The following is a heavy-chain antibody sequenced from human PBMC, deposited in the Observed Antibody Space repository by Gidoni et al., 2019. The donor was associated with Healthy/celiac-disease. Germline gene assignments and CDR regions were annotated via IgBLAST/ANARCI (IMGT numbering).Heavy chain of an antibody. CDR2: IAPGDSDT. CDR1: GYSFTSYW. J-gene: IGHJ4*02. V-gene: IGHV5-51*03. D-gene: IGHD6-6*01. CDR3: ARRRSSALFDS. Sequence: EVQLVQSGAEGKKPGESLKISCKGSGYSFTSYWIGRVRQMPGKGLAWMGIIAPGDSDTRHSPSFHGQVTISVDKSISTASLQWSSLKASDTAMYYCARRRSSALFDSWGQGTLVTVSS.